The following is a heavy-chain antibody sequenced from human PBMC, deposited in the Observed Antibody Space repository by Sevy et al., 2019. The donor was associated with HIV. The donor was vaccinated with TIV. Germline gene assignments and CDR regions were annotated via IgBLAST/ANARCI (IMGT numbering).Heavy chain of an antibody. D-gene: IGHD2-2*01. CDR1: GFIFSNYP. V-gene: IGHV3-23*01. J-gene: IGHJ6*02. CDR2: ISAGGTTT. Sequence: GGSLRLSCAASGFIFSNYPMSWVRHSPGKGLEWVSDISAGGTTTYYAESVEGRFTNSRDNSKNTVSLQMNNLGAEDTAMYYWAKRYCSTITCYDDEVWNPYYFYGLDVWGQGISVTVYS. CDR3: AKRYCSTITCYDDEVWNPYYFYGLDV.